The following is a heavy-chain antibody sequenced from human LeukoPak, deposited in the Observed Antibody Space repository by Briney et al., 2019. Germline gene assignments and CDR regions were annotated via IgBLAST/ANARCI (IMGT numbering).Heavy chain of an antibody. D-gene: IGHD6-13*01. CDR2: VNPHSGGR. J-gene: IGHJ4*02. CDR3: AKVRDRLSSFYPAA. CDR1: GGTFSSYE. Sequence: ASVKVSCKASGGTFSSYEISWVRQAPGQGLEWMGWVNPHSGGRNLAQKFQGRVTMTRDTSSTTAYLELSGLTSDDTAMYYCAKVRDRLSSFYPAAWGQGTLVTVSS. V-gene: IGHV1-2*02.